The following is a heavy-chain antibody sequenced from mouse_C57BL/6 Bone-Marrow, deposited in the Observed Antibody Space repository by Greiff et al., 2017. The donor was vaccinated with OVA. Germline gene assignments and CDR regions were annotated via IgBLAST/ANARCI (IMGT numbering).Heavy chain of an antibody. V-gene: IGHV7-3*01. CDR1: GFTFTAYY. J-gene: IGHJ3*01. CDR2: IRNKANGYTT. CDR3: ARSHYYGSSAFAY. D-gene: IGHD1-1*01. Sequence: EVKVVESGGGLVQPGGSLSLSCAASGFTFTAYYMSWVRQPPGKALEWLGFIRNKANGYTTEYSASVKGRFTISIDNSQSILYLQMNALRAEDSATYYCARSHYYGSSAFAYWGQGTLVTVSA.